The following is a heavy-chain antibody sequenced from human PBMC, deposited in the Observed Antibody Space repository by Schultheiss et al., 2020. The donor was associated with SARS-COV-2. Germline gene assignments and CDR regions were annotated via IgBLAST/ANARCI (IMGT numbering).Heavy chain of an antibody. Sequence: SQTLSLTCTVSGGSISSYYWSWIRQPPGKGLEWIGYIYYSGSTNYNPSLKSRVTISVDTSKNQFSLKLSSVTAADTAVYYCARLQNNLRHYYYMDVWGKGTTVTVSS. CDR1: GGSISSYY. CDR2: IYYSGST. CDR3: ARLQNNLRHYYYMDV. J-gene: IGHJ6*03. D-gene: IGHD1-14*01. V-gene: IGHV4-59*08.